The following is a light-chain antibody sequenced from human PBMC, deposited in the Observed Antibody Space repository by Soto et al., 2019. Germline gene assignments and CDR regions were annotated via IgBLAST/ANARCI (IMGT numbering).Light chain of an antibody. CDR2: ENN. V-gene: IGLV1-40*01. J-gene: IGLJ1*01. CDR1: SSNIVAGYE. CDR3: QSYDSSLSGYV. Sequence: QSVLTQPPSVSEAPGQRVTISCTGSSSNIVAGYEVHWYQQVPGTAPKLLIYENNNRPSGVPDRFSGSKSGTSASLAITGLQAEDEAEYYCQSYDSSLSGYVFGTGTKVTVL.